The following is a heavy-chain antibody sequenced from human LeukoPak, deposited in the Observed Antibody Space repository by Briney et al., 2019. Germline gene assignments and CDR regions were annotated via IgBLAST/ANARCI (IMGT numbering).Heavy chain of an antibody. V-gene: IGHV4-59*01. CDR1: GGSISSYY. CDR2: IYYSGST. J-gene: IGHJ6*03. D-gene: IGHD6-13*01. CDR3: ARGPSGAAAGSYYYYYYYMDV. Sequence: SETLSLTCTVSGGSISSYYWSWIRQPPGKGLGWIGYIYYSGSTNYNPSLKSRVTISVDTSKNQFSLKLSSVTAADTAVYYCARGPSGAAAGSYYYYYYYMDVWGKGTTVTVSS.